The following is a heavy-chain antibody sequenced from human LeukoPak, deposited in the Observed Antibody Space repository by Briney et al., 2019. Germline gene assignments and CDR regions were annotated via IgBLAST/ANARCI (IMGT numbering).Heavy chain of an antibody. D-gene: IGHD2-21*02. J-gene: IGHJ5*02. CDR2: ISAYNGNT. CDR3: ARAYCGGDCYSGGWFDP. CDR1: GYTFTSYG. Sequence: ASVKVSCKASGYTFTSYGISWVRQAPGQGREWMGWISAYNGNTNYAQTLQGRVTMTTDTSTSTAYMELRSLRSDDTAVYYCARAYCGGDCYSGGWFDPWGQGTLVTVSS. V-gene: IGHV1-18*01.